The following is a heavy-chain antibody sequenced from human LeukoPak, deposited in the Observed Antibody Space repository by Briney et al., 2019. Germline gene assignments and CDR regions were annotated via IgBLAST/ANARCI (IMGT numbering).Heavy chain of an antibody. Sequence: GGSLRLSCAASGFTFSSYAMSWVRQAPGKGLEWVSTISGDGAGTYYADSVKGRFTISRDNSKDTLYLQMNSLRAEDTAVYYCATANSGPDIWGQGTTVTVSS. J-gene: IGHJ3*02. CDR2: ISGDGAGT. V-gene: IGHV3-23*01. D-gene: IGHD1-1*01. CDR1: GFTFSSYA. CDR3: ATANSGPDI.